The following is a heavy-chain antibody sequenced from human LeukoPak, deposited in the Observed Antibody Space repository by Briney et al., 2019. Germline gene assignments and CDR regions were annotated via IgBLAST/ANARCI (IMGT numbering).Heavy chain of an antibody. CDR3: ARHERSTTGSLLYDN. CDR1: GYSFTTYW. CDR2: IYPGDSDT. V-gene: IGHV5-51*01. J-gene: IGHJ4*02. Sequence: GESLKISCKGSGYSFTTYWIGWVRQMPGKGLEWMGIIYPGDSDTRYSPSFQGQVTISADKSISAAYLQWSSLEASDTAMYYCARHERSTTGSLLYDNWGQGTLVTVSS. D-gene: IGHD1-1*01.